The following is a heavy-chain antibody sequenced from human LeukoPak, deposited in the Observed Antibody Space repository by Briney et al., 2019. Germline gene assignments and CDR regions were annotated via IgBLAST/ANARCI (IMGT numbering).Heavy chain of an antibody. V-gene: IGHV3-23*01. CDR3: AKDPFFDY. CDR1: GFTFSSYG. CDR2: ISGSGGNT. Sequence: GGTLRLSCAASGFTFSSYGMSWVRQAPGKGLEWVSFISGSGGNTYYTDSVKGRFTISRDNSKNTLYLQMNSLRAEDTAVYYCAKDPFFDYWGQGTLVTVSS. J-gene: IGHJ4*02.